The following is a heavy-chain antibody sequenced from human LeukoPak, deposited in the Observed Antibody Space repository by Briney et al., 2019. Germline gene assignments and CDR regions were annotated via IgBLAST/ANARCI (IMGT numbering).Heavy chain of an antibody. V-gene: IGHV5-51*01. Sequence: GESLKISCKGSGYSFTSYWIGWVRQMPGKGLEWMGIIYPGDSDTRYSPSFQGQVTISADKSISTAYLQWSSLKASDTAMYYCARCLYYYGSGSYYQTTHYYMDVWGKGTTVTVSS. CDR1: GYSFTSYW. D-gene: IGHD3-10*01. CDR3: ARCLYYYGSGSYYQTTHYYMDV. CDR2: IYPGDSDT. J-gene: IGHJ6*03.